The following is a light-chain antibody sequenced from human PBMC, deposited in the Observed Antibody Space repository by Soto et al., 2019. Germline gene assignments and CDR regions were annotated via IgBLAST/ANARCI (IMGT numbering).Light chain of an antibody. Sequence: QSVLTQPASVSGSPGQSIAISCTGTSSDVGRNNHVSWYQQHPGKAPKLMIYEVTQRPSGVFDRFSGSKSGNTASLTISGLQAEDEADYYCCSYAGSGTFYVFGTGTKVTVL. V-gene: IGLV2-23*02. CDR1: SSDVGRNNH. J-gene: IGLJ1*01. CDR2: EVT. CDR3: CSYAGSGTFYV.